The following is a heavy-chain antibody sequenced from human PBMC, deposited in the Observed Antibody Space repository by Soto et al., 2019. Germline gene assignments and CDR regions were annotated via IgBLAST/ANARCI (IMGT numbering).Heavy chain of an antibody. CDR2: IYWDDDM. CDR3: AHSFGLKGDWFDP. D-gene: IGHD3-10*01. CDR1: GFSLTNSGVG. V-gene: IGHV2-5*02. J-gene: IGHJ5*02. Sequence: QITLKESGPTLVKPTQTLTLTCTFSGFSLTNSGVGVGWIRHPPGKALEWLALIYWDDDMRYSPSLRSRLTIHKDTSNNQVVLTMTNMDPVHTATYSCAHSFGLKGDWFDPWGQGTLVTVSS.